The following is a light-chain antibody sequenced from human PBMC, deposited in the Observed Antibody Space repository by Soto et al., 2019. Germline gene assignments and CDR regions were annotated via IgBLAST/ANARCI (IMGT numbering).Light chain of an antibody. Sequence: KNSAGTVSVAKGERPRVACRASQSLGGSLAWYQQEPGQAPRLLIYGASTRVTGIPARFSGSGSGTEFTLTISSLQSEDFAVYYCQPYKNGSTFGPGTKVDIK. CDR2: GAS. CDR3: QPYKNGST. J-gene: IGKJ1*01. V-gene: IGKV3-15*01. CDR1: QSLGGS.